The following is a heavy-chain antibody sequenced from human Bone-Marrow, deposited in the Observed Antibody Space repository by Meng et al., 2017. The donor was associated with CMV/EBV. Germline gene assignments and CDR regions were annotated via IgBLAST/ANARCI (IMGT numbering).Heavy chain of an antibody. D-gene: IGHD3-3*01. CDR3: ARDRLEWLLLDYYGMDV. V-gene: IGHV6-1*01. CDR1: GDSVSSNSAA. J-gene: IGHJ6*02. CDR2: TYYRSKWYN. Sequence: SQTLSLTCAISGDSVSSNSAAWNWIRQSPSRGLEWLGRTYYRSKWYNDYAVSVKSRITINPDTSKNQFSLQLNSVTPEDTAVYYCARDRLEWLLLDYYGMDVWGQGTTVIVSS.